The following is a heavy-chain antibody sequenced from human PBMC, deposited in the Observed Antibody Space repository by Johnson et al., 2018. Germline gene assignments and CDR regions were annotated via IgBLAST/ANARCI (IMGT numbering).Heavy chain of an antibody. CDR2: ISYDGIKK. CDR3: VGDFVFTGPSGPVDY. D-gene: IGHD2-8*02. CDR1: GFSFSNYA. J-gene: IGHJ4*01. V-gene: IGHV3-30-3*01. Sequence: QVQLVESGGGVVQPGRSLRLSCAASGFSFSNYAIHWVRQAPGKGLEWLTVISYDGIKKHYADSVKGRFIVSRDNSKNTVFLQMNSLRVEDTAMYYCVGDFVFTGPSGPVDYWGHGTLVTVSS.